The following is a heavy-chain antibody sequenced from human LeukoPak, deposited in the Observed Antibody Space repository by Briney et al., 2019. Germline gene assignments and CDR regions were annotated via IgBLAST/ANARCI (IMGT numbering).Heavy chain of an antibody. D-gene: IGHD2-2*01. CDR2: IIPIFGTA. CDR3: ARAQGVVVVPSFIDYYYGMDV. J-gene: IGHJ6*02. Sequence: SVKVSRTASVGTFSSYAISWVRQAPGQGLKWMGGIIPIFGTANYAQKFQGRVTITADESTSTAYMELSSLRSEDTAVYYCARAQGVVVVPSFIDYYYGMDVWGQGTTVTVSS. CDR1: VGTFSSYA. V-gene: IGHV1-69*13.